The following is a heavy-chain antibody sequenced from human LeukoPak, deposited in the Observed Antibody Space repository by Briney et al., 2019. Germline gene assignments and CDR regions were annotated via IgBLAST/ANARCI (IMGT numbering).Heavy chain of an antibody. CDR3: ARAVAGTHWFDP. CDR1: GFTLSNYD. D-gene: IGHD6-19*01. CDR2: IDIPGNT. J-gene: IGHJ5*02. Sequence: PGGSQRLSCAASGFTLSNYDMHWVRQATGKGLEWVSGIDIPGNTYYPDSVKGRFTMSRESAKNSLYLQMNSLRAGDTAVYYCARAVAGTHWFDPWGQGTLVTVSS. V-gene: IGHV3-13*01.